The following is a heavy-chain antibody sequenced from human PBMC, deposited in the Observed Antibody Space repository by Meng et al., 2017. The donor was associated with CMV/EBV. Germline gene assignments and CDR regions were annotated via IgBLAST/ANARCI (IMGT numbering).Heavy chain of an antibody. J-gene: IGHJ4*02. D-gene: IGHD3-3*01. CDR2: ISYDGSNK. V-gene: IGHV3-30-3*01. Sequence: GGSLRLSCAASGFTFSSYAMHWVRQAPGKGLEWVAVISYDGSNKYYADSVKGRFTISRDNSKNTLYLQMNSLRAEDTALYYCARVAIFGVALDYWGQGTLVTVSS. CDR3: ARVAIFGVALDY. CDR1: GFTFSSYA.